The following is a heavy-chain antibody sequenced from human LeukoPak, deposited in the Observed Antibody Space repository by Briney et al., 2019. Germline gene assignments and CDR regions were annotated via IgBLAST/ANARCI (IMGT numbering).Heavy chain of an antibody. CDR2: ISGSGGGT. D-gene: IGHD6-19*01. V-gene: IGHV3-23*01. Sequence: GGSLRLSCAVSGFTFSSYAMSWVRQAPGKGLEWVAAISGSGGGTDYADSVKGRFTIPRDNSKNTLYLQMNSLRAEDTAVYYCAKGEQWLVLYFQHWGQGTLVTVSS. J-gene: IGHJ1*01. CDR1: GFTFSSYA. CDR3: AKGEQWLVLYFQH.